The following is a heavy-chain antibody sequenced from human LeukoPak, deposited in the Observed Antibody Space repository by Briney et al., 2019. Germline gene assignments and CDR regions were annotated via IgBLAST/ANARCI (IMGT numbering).Heavy chain of an antibody. Sequence: SETLSLTCTVSGGSISSGDYYWSWIRQRPGKGLEWIGYIYYSGSTYYNPSLKSRVTISVDTSKNQFSLKLSSVTAADTAVYYCARDLLNEGNHLDYWGQGTLVTVSS. CDR2: IYYSGST. J-gene: IGHJ4*02. D-gene: IGHD4-23*01. CDR3: ARDLLNEGNHLDY. CDR1: GGSISSGDYY. V-gene: IGHV4-30-4*01.